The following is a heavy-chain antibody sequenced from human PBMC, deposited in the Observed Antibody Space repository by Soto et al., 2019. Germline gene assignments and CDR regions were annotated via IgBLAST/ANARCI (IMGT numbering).Heavy chain of an antibody. CDR2: ISTYSGNT. CDR1: DYTFTSYG. D-gene: IGHD6-13*01. Sequence: ASVKVSCKVSDYTFTSYGTSWVRQAPGQGLEWMGWISTYSGNTNYAQKFQGRVTMTTDTSTSTAYMELRSLRSDDTAVYYCARDGHSCSWCSARYGLAVWGKGTTGTVSS. J-gene: IGHJ6*04. CDR3: ARDGHSCSWCSARYGLAV. V-gene: IGHV1-18*01.